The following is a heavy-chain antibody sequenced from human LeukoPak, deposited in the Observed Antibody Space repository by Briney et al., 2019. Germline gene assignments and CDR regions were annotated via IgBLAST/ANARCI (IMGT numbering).Heavy chain of an antibody. CDR1: GFTFSSYG. V-gene: IGHV3-30*02. CDR3: AKGSKEVLFTRDHYMDV. J-gene: IGHJ6*03. D-gene: IGHD3-3*01. Sequence: GGSLRLSCAASGFTFSSYGMHWVRQAPGKGLEWVAFIRYDGSNKYYADSVKGRFTISRDNSKNTLYLQMNSLRAEDTAVYYCAKGSKEVLFTRDHYMDVWGKGTTVTMSS. CDR2: IRYDGSNK.